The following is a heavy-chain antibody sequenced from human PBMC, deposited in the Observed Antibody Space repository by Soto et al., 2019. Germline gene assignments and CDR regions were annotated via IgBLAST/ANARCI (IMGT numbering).Heavy chain of an antibody. CDR3: ARDWGSSGWFNWFDS. J-gene: IGHJ5*01. CDR2: LSHDGTIA. V-gene: IGHV3-30*03. CDR1: GFTFNNYG. Sequence: QVQLVESGGGVVQPGRSLTLSCAASGFTFNNYGMHWVRQAPGKGLEWVAMLSHDGTIAYYGDSVRGRFTVSRDESKNTQYLQMNSLRPEDTAVYYCARDWGSSGWFNWFDSWGQGNLVTVSS. D-gene: IGHD6-19*01.